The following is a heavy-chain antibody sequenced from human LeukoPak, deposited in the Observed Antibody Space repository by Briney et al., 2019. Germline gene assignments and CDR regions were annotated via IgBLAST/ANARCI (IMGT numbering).Heavy chain of an antibody. CDR2: ISSSSSYI. CDR1: GFTFSSYS. D-gene: IGHD4-17*01. CDR3: ARDPNDYGDSGFDSWFDP. V-gene: IGHV3-21*01. Sequence: GGSLRLSCAASGFTFSSYSMNWVRQAPGKGLEWVSSISSSSSYIYYADSVKGRFTISRDNAKNSLYLQMNSLRAEDTAVYYCARDPNDYGDSGFDSWFDPWGQGTLVTVSS. J-gene: IGHJ5*02.